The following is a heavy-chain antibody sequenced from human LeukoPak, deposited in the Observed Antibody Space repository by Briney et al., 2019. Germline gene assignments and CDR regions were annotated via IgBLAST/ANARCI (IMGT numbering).Heavy chain of an antibody. CDR3: ARDRDIVGIDY. CDR2: INAGNGNT. V-gene: IGHV1-3*01. J-gene: IGHJ4*02. D-gene: IGHD1-26*01. CDR1: GYTFTSYA. Sequence: ASVKVSCKASGYTFTSYAMHWVRQAPGQRLEWMGWINAGNGNTKYSQKFQGRVTITRDTSASTAYMELNSLRSEDTAVYYCARDRDIVGIDYWGQGTLVTVSS.